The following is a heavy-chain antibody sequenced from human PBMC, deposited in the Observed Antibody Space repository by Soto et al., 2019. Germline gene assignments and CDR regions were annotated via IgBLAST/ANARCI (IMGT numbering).Heavy chain of an antibody. V-gene: IGHV3-33*01. CDR2: IWYDGSNK. D-gene: IGHD6-13*01. CDR1: GFTFSSYG. Sequence: QVQLVESGGGVVQPGRSLRLSCAASGFTFSSYGMHWVRQAPGKGLEWVAVIWYDGSNKYYADSVKGRFTISRYNSKNTLYLQVNSLSGEDTAVYYCARVGPFGAAAGNRCYYYGMDVWGQGTMVTVSS. CDR3: ARVGPFGAAAGNRCYYYGMDV. J-gene: IGHJ6*02.